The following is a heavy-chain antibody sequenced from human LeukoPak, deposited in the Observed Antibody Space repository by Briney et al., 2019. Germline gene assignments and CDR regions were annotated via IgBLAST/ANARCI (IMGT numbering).Heavy chain of an antibody. V-gene: IGHV3-13*01. J-gene: IGHJ6*03. CDR2: IGAASDT. CDR3: ARGPPRGKYYYMDV. Sequence: GGSLRLSCAASGFTFSSFDMHWVRQPTGQGLEWVSTIGAASDTYYPGSVEGRFTPSRDNAKNSLYLQMNSLTAGDTAVYYCARGPPRGKYYYMDVWGKGTTVTVSS. D-gene: IGHD1-1*01. CDR1: GFTFSSFD.